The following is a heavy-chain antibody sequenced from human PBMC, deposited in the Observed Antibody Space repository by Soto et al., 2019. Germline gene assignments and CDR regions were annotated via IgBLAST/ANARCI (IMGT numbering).Heavy chain of an antibody. D-gene: IGHD4-4*01. CDR2: LSGSGDST. CDR1: GFTFSTYA. J-gene: IGHJ4*02. CDR3: AKALDYSTYLFDS. V-gene: IGHV3-23*01. Sequence: PGGSLRLSCAASGFTFSTYAMNWVRQAPGKGLEWVSGLSGSGDSTYYTDSVKGRFTISRDNSKNTLYLQMNSLRAEDTAIYYCAKALDYSTYLFDSWGQGTLVTVSS.